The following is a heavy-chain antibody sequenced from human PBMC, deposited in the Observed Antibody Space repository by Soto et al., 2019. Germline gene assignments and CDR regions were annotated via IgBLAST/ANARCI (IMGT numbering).Heavy chain of an antibody. CDR3: GGRCRGGNCFSSYAMDA. D-gene: IGHD2-15*01. CDR1: GFSFTSNC. CDR2: LDPSDSQY. V-gene: IGHV5-10-1*01. J-gene: IGHJ6*04. Sequence: PGGSLKLSCKGSGFSFTSNCINWVRQIPGKGLEWIGRLDPSDSQYTYHPSFQGHVTSPADKSSRRAYLQGNSLKASGNARYYCGGRCRGGNCFSSYAMDAWGEGTTVTVSP.